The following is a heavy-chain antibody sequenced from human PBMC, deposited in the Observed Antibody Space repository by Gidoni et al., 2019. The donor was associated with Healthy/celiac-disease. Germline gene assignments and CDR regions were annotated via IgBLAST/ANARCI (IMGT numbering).Heavy chain of an antibody. CDR2: ISSSSSYI. V-gene: IGHV3-21*01. D-gene: IGHD1-7*01. CDR3: ARDSIGGGLELASNWFDP. CDR1: GFTFSSYS. J-gene: IGHJ5*02. Sequence: EVQLVESGGGLVKPGGSLRLSCAASGFTFSSYSMNWVRQAPGKGLEWVSSISSSSSYIYYADSVKGRFTISRDNAKNSLYLQMNSLRAEDTAVYYCARDSIGGGLELASNWFDPWGQGTLVTVSS.